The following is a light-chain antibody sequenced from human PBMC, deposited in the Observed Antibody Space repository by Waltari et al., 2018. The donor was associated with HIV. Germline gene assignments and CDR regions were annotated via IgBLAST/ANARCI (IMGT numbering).Light chain of an antibody. Sequence: QSVLTQPPSASGPPGQRVTISCSGGSSPIGANIVKWYQHLPGRAPRLLIYATNQRPSGVPDRCSASKSGTSASLAISGLQSEDEGDYYCATWDNGLNGRHVFGTGTQVTV. CDR1: SSPIGANI. V-gene: IGLV1-44*01. J-gene: IGLJ1*01. CDR3: ATWDNGLNGRHV. CDR2: ATN.